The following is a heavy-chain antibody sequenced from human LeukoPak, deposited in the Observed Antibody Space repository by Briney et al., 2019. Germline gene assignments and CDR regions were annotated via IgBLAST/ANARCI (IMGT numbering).Heavy chain of an antibody. J-gene: IGHJ4*02. CDR1: GGSISSYY. Sequence: SETLSLTCTVSGGSISSYYWSWIRQPPGKGLEWIGYIYYSGSSTYIPSLKSRVTISVDTSKNQFSLKLSSVTAADTAVYYCARQYSGSYYSFDYWGQGTLVTVSS. CDR2: IYYSGSS. D-gene: IGHD1-26*01. CDR3: ARQYSGSYYSFDY. V-gene: IGHV4-59*01.